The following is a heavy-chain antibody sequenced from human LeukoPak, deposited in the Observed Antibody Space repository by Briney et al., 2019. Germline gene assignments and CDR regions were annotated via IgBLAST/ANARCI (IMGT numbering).Heavy chain of an antibody. V-gene: IGHV3-30-3*01. Sequence: GGSLRLSCAAPGFTFSSYAMHWVRQAPGKGLEWVAVISYDGSNKYYADSVKGRFTISRDNSKNTLYLQMNSLRTEDTAVYSCAIQAGRYFQHWGQGTLVTVSS. J-gene: IGHJ1*01. CDR2: ISYDGSNK. CDR1: GFTFSSYA. CDR3: AIQAGRYFQH. D-gene: IGHD1-14*01.